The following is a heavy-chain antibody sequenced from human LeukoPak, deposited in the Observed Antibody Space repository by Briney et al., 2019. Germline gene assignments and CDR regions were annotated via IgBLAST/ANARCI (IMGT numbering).Heavy chain of an antibody. CDR3: AKDRNRMVRGLDY. CDR2: ISYDGSNK. CDR1: GFTFSSYG. V-gene: IGHV3-30*18. Sequence: PGGSLRLSCAASGFTFSSYGMHWVRQAPGKGLEWVAVISYDGSNKYYADSVKGRLTISRDNSKNTLYLQMNSLRAEDTAVYYCAKDRNRMVRGLDYWGQGTLVTVSS. D-gene: IGHD3-10*01. J-gene: IGHJ4*02.